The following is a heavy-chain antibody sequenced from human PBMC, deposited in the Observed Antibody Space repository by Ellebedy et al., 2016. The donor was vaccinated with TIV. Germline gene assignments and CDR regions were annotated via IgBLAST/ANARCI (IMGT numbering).Heavy chain of an antibody. CDR1: GFTFSIYA. Sequence: PGGSLRLSCAASGFTFSIYAMSRVRKAPGKGLEWVSLISGSGDRTYYADSVKGRFTISRDNSKDTLYVQMNSLRDEDTAVYYCARDNRPSGYSSGWYGLEDRQRADAFDIWGQGTMVTVSS. CDR3: ARDNRPSGYSSGWYGLEDRQRADAFDI. V-gene: IGHV3-23*01. J-gene: IGHJ3*02. D-gene: IGHD6-19*01. CDR2: ISGSGDRT.